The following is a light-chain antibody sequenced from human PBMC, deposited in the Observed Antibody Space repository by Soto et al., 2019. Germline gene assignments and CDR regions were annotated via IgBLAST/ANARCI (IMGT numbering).Light chain of an antibody. J-gene: IGLJ2*01. CDR1: SSNIGTNA. CDR2: NNR. CDR3: AAWDDSLNRVV. Sequence: QSVLTQPPSASGTPGQRVTISCSGRSSNIGTNAVSWYQQLPGTAPKLLIYNNRQRPSGVPDRFSGSKSGTSASLAISGLQSEDDADYYCAAWDDSLNRVVFGGGTKLTV. V-gene: IGLV1-44*01.